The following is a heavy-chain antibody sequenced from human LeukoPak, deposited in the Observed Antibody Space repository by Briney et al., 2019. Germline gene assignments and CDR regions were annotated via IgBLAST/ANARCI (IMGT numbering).Heavy chain of an antibody. V-gene: IGHV4-59*01. CDR3: ARADSRGNKWGSSTAFDI. J-gene: IGHJ3*02. CDR2: IYYSGST. CDR1: GGSISSYY. Sequence: SETLSLTCTVSGGSISSYYWSWIRQPPGKGLEWIGYIYYSGSTNYNPSLKSRVTISVDTSKNQFSLKLSSVTAADTAVYYCARADSRGNKWGSSTAFDIWGQGTMVTVS. D-gene: IGHD3-22*01.